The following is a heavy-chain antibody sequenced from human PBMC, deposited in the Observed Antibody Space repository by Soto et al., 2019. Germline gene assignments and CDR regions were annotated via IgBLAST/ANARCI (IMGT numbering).Heavy chain of an antibody. Sequence: QVQLVESGGGVVQPGRSLRLSCAASGFTFSSYGMHWVRQAPGKGLEWVAVIWYDGSNKYYADSVKGRFTISRDNSKNTLYLQMNSLRAEVTAVYYGVRDPGAYGDLFDYWGQGTLVTVSS. D-gene: IGHD4-17*01. CDR1: GFTFSSYG. CDR2: IWYDGSNK. V-gene: IGHV3-33*01. CDR3: VRDPGAYGDLFDY. J-gene: IGHJ4*02.